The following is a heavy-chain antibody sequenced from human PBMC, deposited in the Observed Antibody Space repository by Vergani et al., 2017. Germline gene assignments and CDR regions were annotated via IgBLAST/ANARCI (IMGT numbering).Heavy chain of an antibody. CDR1: GFTFSDYY. CDR3: ARGMTTETTDLDGFDI. V-gene: IGHV3-30*02. CDR2: IHYDGSHE. J-gene: IGHJ3*02. D-gene: IGHD4-17*01. Sequence: QVQLVESGGGLVKPGGSLRLSCAASGFTFSDYYMSWIRQAPGKGLEWVAFIHYDGSHEYYIDSVKGRFTISRDNSKNTLHLQMNSLRPEDTAVYYCARGMTTETTDLDGFDIWGQGTMVSVSS.